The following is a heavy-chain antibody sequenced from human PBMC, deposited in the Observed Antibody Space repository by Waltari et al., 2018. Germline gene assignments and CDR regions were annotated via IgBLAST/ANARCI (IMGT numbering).Heavy chain of an antibody. J-gene: IGHJ4*02. D-gene: IGHD6-13*01. Sequence: EVQLVESGGGLVKPGGSLRLSCAASGFTFSSYSMNWVRQAPGKGLEWVSSISSSSSYIYYADSVKGRFTISRDNAKNSLYLQMNSLRAEDTAVYYCASGPAAGTAQVPGYWGQGTLVTVSS. V-gene: IGHV3-21*01. CDR3: ASGPAAGTAQVPGY. CDR1: GFTFSSYS. CDR2: ISSSSSYI.